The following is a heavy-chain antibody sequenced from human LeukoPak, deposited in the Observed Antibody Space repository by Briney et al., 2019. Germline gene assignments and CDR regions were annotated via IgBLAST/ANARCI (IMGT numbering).Heavy chain of an antibody. V-gene: IGHV1-8*01. Sequence: ASVKVSCKASGYTFTSYDINWVRQATGQGLEWMGWMNPNSGNTGYAQKFKGRVTMTRNTSISTAYMELSSLRSEDTAVYYCASRYSSSWYNWFDPWGQGTLVTVSS. J-gene: IGHJ5*02. D-gene: IGHD6-13*01. CDR1: GYTFTSYD. CDR3: ASRYSSSWYNWFDP. CDR2: MNPNSGNT.